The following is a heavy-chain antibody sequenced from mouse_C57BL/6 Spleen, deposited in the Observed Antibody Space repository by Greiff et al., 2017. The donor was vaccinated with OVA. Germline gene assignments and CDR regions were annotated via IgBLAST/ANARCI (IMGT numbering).Heavy chain of an antibody. J-gene: IGHJ2*01. CDR3: ERRGINHLDY. D-gene: IGHD2-4*01. Sequence: QVHVKQSGAELVKPGASVKLSCKASGYTFTSYWMHWVKQRPGQGLEWIGMIHPNSGSTNYNEMFKSKATLTVDKSSSTAYMQLSSLTSEDSAVYYSERRGINHLDYWGQGTTLTVSA. V-gene: IGHV1-64*01. CDR2: IHPNSGST. CDR1: GYTFTSYW.